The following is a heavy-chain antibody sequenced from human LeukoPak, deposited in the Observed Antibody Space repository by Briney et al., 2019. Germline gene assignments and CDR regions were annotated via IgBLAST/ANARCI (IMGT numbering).Heavy chain of an antibody. CDR2: ISSDGSSK. V-gene: IGHV3-30-3*01. Sequence: GRSLRLSCAASRFTFTSYTMHWVRQAPGKGLEWVAVISSDGSSKYYADSVKGRFTISRDNSKNTLYLQMNSLRTEDTAVYYCARDQGRIAAAGNYLSSGYWGQGTLVTVSS. CDR3: ARDQGRIAAAGNYLSSGY. J-gene: IGHJ4*02. CDR1: RFTFTSYT. D-gene: IGHD6-13*01.